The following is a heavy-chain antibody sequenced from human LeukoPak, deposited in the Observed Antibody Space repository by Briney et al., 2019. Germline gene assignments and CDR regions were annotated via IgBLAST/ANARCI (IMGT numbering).Heavy chain of an antibody. J-gene: IGHJ4*02. CDR3: ARHASGWYTD. CDR2: IYYSGST. D-gene: IGHD6-19*01. CDR1: GGSISTSDYY. V-gene: IGHV4-39*01. Sequence: SETLSLTCAVSGGSISTSDYYSGWIRQPPGKGLEWIGSIYYSGSTYYNPFLKSRLAISGDTSKNQFSLKLSSVTTADTAVYYCARHASGWYTDWGQGTLVTVSS.